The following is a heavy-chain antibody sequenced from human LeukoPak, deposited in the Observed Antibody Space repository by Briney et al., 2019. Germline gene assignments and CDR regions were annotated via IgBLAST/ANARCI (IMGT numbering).Heavy chain of an antibody. CDR1: GFTFSNCA. V-gene: IGHV3-23*01. CDR3: AKDWGYYYDSSGYYHFDS. J-gene: IGHJ4*02. CDR2: ISGSIGGT. Sequence: PGGSLRLSCAASGFTFSNCAMSWVRQAPGKGLEWVSAISGSIGGTYYADSVKGRFTISRDNSKNTLYLQMNSLRAEDTAVYYCAKDWGYYYDSSGYYHFDSWGQGTLVTVSS. D-gene: IGHD3-22*01.